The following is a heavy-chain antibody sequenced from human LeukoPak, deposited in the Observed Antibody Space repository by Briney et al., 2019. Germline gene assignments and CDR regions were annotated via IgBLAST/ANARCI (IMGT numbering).Heavy chain of an antibody. Sequence: GGSLRLSCAASGFTFSSYAMSWVRQAPGKGLEWVSSISSGSSYIYYADSVKGRFTISRDNAKNSLYLQMNSLRAEDTAVYYCARVFEYSTFDWGQGTLVTVSS. D-gene: IGHD6-6*01. CDR3: ARVFEYSTFD. V-gene: IGHV3-21*01. CDR1: GFTFSSYA. CDR2: ISSGSSYI. J-gene: IGHJ4*02.